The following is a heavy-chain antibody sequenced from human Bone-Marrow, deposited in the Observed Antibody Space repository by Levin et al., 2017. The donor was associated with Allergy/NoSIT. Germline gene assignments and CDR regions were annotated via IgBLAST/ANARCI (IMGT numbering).Heavy chain of an antibody. CDR3: AREDRSSPRVDFDY. V-gene: IGHV3-23*01. D-gene: IGHD1-26*01. CDR2: ISGGGET. Sequence: GGSLRLSCEAAGFTFNSYAMSWVRQAPGKGLEWVSAISGGGETSYADSVKGRFTISRDNSKNTVYMALRSLRAEDPAVYYCAREDRSSPRVDFDYWGQGTLVTVSS. J-gene: IGHJ4*02. CDR1: GFTFNSYA.